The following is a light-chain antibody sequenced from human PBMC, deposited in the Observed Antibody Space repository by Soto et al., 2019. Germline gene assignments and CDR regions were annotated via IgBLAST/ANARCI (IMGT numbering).Light chain of an antibody. V-gene: IGKV3-20*01. J-gene: IGKJ1*01. CDR1: QSVSSSY. CDR3: QQFGSSSWT. CDR2: GAS. Sequence: ESVLTQSPGTLSLSPGEKATLSCRASQSVSSSYLAWYQQKPGQAPRLLIYGASSRATGIPDRFSGSGSGRDCTLTVSRLEPEDFAVYYCQQFGSSSWTFGQGSKVEIK.